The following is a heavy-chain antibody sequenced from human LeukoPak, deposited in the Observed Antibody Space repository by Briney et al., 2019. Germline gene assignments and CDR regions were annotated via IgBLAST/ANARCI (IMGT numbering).Heavy chain of an antibody. V-gene: IGHV3-30-3*01. J-gene: IGHJ4*02. Sequence: PGRSLRLSCAASGFTFSSYAMHWVRQAPGKGLEWVAVISYDGSNKYYADSAKGRFTISRDNSKNTLYLQMNSLRAEDTAVYYCARLNYYDSSGPNDYWGQGTLVTVSS. CDR2: ISYDGSNK. CDR1: GFTFSSYA. CDR3: ARLNYYDSSGPNDY. D-gene: IGHD3-22*01.